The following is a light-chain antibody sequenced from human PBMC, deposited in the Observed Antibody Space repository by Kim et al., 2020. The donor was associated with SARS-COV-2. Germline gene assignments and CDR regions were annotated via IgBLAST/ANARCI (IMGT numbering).Light chain of an antibody. CDR3: QVWDSSSDRV. CDR2: YDS. CDR1: NIGSKS. J-gene: IGLJ3*02. V-gene: IGLV3-21*04. Sequence: VAPGKTARSTCGGNNIGSKSVHWYQQQPGQAPVLVIYYDSDRPSGIPERFSGSNSGNTATLTISRVEAGDEADYYCQVWDSSSDRVFGGGTQLTVL.